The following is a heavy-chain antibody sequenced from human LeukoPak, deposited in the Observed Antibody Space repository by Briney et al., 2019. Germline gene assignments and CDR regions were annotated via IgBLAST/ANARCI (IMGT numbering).Heavy chain of an antibody. CDR1: GFNFSGYA. Sequence: PGRSLRLSCAASGFNFSGYAMHWVRQAPGKGLEWVAVISYDGSNKYYADSVKGRFTISRDNSKNTLYLQMNSLRAEDTAVYYCAKDPTRVPAAPRWFDPWGQGTLVTVSS. CDR3: AKDPTRVPAAPRWFDP. J-gene: IGHJ5*02. CDR2: ISYDGSNK. V-gene: IGHV3-30*04. D-gene: IGHD2-2*01.